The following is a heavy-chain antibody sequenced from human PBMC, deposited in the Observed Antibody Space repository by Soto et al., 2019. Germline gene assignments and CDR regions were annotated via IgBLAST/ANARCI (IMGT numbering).Heavy chain of an antibody. CDR1: GFTFDDYA. V-gene: IGHV3-9*01. J-gene: IGHJ4*02. D-gene: IGHD2-2*01. Sequence: EVQLVESGGGLVQPGRSLRLSCAASGFTFDDYAMHWVRQAPGKGLEWVSGISWNSGSIGYADSVKGRFTISRDNAKNSLYLRMNSLRAEDTALYYCAKDKACSSTSCYGGFDYWGQGTLVTVSS. CDR2: ISWNSGSI. CDR3: AKDKACSSTSCYGGFDY.